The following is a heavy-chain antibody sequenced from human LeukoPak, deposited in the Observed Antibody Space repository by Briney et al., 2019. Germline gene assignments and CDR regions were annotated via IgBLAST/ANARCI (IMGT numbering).Heavy chain of an antibody. CDR2: ISGSGGGST. CDR3: ARVYSSPGFYSRDYYYMDV. CDR1: GFTFSSYA. J-gene: IGHJ6*03. Sequence: GGSLRLSCAASGFTFSSYAMSWVRQAPGKGLEWVSAISGSGGGSTYYADSVKGRFTISRDNSKNTLYLQMNSLRAEDTAVYYCARVYSSPGFYSRDYYYMDVWGKGTTVTISS. V-gene: IGHV3-23*01. D-gene: IGHD3-9*01.